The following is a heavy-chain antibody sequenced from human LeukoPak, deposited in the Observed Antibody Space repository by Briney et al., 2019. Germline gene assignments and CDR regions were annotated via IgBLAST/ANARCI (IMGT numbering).Heavy chain of an antibody. V-gene: IGHV3-21*01. CDR2: ITSGGTYT. CDR1: GFTFSNYN. J-gene: IGHJ6*03. D-gene: IGHD1-26*01. Sequence: GGSLRLSCADSGFTFSNYNMNWVRQAPGKAMEWVSSITSGGTYTFYADSVKGRFTISRDNAKNSLYLQMDSLGPEDTAVYYCARDPYSGNYGTYYYYMDVWGKGTTVTISS. CDR3: ARDPYSGNYGTYYYYMDV.